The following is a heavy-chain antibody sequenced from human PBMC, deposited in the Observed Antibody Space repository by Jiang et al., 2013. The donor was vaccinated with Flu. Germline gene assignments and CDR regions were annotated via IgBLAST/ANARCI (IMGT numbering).Heavy chain of an antibody. J-gene: IGHJ6*02. D-gene: IGHD2-8*01. CDR3: ARGSSGGAPLLEYCTNGVCYREPPKPNYYYYYGMDV. CDR2: INHSGST. V-gene: IGHV4-34*01. Sequence: TCAVYGGSFSGYYWSWIRQPPGKGLEWIGEINHSGSTNYNPSLKSRVTISVDTSKNQFSLKLSSVTAADTAVYYCARGSSGGAPLLEYCTNGVCYREPPKPNYYYYYGMDVWGQGTTVTVSS. CDR1: GGSFSGYY.